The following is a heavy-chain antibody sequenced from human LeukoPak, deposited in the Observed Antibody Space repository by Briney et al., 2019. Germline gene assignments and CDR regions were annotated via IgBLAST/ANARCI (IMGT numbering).Heavy chain of an antibody. D-gene: IGHD3-3*01. Sequence: GGSLRLSCAASGFTVSSNYMSWVRQAPGKGLEWVSTISGSRTYYADSVKGRFTISRDNSKNTLYLQMNSLRAEDTAVYYCAIHHFLEWLGGPWGQGTLVTVSS. CDR2: ISGSRT. V-gene: IGHV3-53*01. CDR1: GFTVSSNY. J-gene: IGHJ5*02. CDR3: AIHHFLEWLGGP.